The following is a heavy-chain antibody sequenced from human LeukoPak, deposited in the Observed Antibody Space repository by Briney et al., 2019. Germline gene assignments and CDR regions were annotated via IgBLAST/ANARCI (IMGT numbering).Heavy chain of an antibody. Sequence: PSETLSLTCTVSGGSITSHYWSWIRQPPGKGLEWIAYVLDSVRTKANPSLQSRLTLSADTSKNQFSLRLSSVTAADTAVYYCATLKRGSIYGYFDFWGQGIKVTVSS. CDR1: GGSITSHY. CDR2: VLDSVRT. V-gene: IGHV4-59*11. J-gene: IGHJ4*02. CDR3: ATLKRGSIYGYFDF. D-gene: IGHD5-18*01.